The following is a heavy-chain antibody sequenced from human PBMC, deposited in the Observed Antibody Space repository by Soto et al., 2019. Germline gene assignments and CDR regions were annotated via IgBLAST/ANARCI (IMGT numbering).Heavy chain of an antibody. CDR2: IYHTGNT. CDR1: RGTIRGPNW. J-gene: IGHJ4*02. CDR3: ARDLTY. V-gene: IGHV4-4*02. Sequence: PSETQPLTCTVSRGTIRGPNWWTLVRQTPGKGLEWIGEIYHTGNTNYIPSLRSRATISVDMSKRQFSLNVTSVTAADTAIYYCARDLTYWGQGTLVTVSS.